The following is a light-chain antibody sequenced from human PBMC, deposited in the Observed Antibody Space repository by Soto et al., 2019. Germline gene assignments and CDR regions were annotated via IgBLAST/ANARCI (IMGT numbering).Light chain of an antibody. V-gene: IGKV2-28*01. CDR3: MQALQTPFT. CDR2: LGS. CDR1: QSLLYSNGNTY. Sequence: DVVMTQSPLSLPVTPGEPASISCRSSQSLLYSNGNTYLDWYLQKPGQSPQLLIYLGSNRASGVPDRFSGSGSGTDFTLKISRVEAEDVGIYYCMQALQTPFTFGGGTNVEIK. J-gene: IGKJ4*01.